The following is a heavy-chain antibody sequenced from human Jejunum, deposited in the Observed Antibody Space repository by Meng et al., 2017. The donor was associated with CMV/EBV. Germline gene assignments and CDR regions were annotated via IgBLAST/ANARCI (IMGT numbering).Heavy chain of an antibody. D-gene: IGHD3-3*01. V-gene: IGHV3-23*01. CDR2: IVGSGSNP. J-gene: IGHJ4*02. Sequence: FSCSTCASVWFRRAPGKWLEVVSVIVGSGSNPYYADSVRSLFTISRDNSKKTLYLEMYSLRAEDTAVSYCAKGRNPTVFGVDTLFDYWGQGTLVTVSS. CDR3: AKGRNPTVFGVDTLFDY. CDR1: FSCSTCA.